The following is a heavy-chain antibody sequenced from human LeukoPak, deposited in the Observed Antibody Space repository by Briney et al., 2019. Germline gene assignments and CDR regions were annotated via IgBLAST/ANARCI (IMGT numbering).Heavy chain of an antibody. CDR1: GFTFNTYT. V-gene: IGHV3-48*01. D-gene: IGHD5-12*01. CDR3: AKEANSGSEDY. CDR2: ISGSSGII. J-gene: IGHJ4*02. Sequence: GGSLRLSCAASGFTFNTYTMNWVRQAPGKGLEWVSYISGSSGIIDYADSVRGRFTISRDNSKNTLYLQMNSLRAEDTAVYYCAKEANSGSEDYWGQGTLVTVSS.